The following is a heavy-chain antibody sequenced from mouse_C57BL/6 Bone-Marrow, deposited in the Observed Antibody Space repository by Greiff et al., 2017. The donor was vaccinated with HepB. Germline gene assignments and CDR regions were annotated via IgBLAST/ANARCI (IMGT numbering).Heavy chain of an antibody. J-gene: IGHJ3*01. V-gene: IGHV3-1*01. Sequence: EVQVVESGPGMVKPSQSLSLTCTVTGYSITSGYDWHWIRHFPGNKLEWMGYISYSGSTNYNPSLKSRISITHDTSKNHFFLKLNSVTTEDTATYYCARDRGNGYSWFAYWGQGTLVTVSA. CDR3: ARDRGNGYSWFAY. CDR2: ISYSGST. CDR1: GYSITSGYD. D-gene: IGHD2-3*01.